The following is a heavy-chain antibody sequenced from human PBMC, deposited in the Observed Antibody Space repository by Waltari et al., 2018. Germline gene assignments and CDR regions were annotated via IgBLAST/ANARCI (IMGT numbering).Heavy chain of an antibody. V-gene: IGHV4-59*01. CDR1: GGSISSYY. Sequence: QVQLQESGPGLVKPSETLSLTCTVSGGSISSYYWSWIRQPPGKGLEWIGYIYYSGNTNYNPSLKSRVTISVDTSKNQFSLKLSSVTAADTAVYYCARGSPELDYWGQGTLVTVSS. CDR3: ARGSPELDY. CDR2: IYYSGNT. J-gene: IGHJ4*02.